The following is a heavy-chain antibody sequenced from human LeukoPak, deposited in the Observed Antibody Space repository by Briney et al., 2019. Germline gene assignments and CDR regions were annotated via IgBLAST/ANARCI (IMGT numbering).Heavy chain of an antibody. CDR2: IGFAGDT. D-gene: IGHD3-9*01. V-gene: IGHV3-13*04. CDR1: GFTFRGYD. Sequence: GGSLRLSCAASGFTFRGYDMHWVRQSTGKGLEWVSAIGFAGDTYYAGSVKGRFTISRENAKNSLYLQMNSLRAGDTAVYYCARGNILTGYEYWGQGTLVTVSS. J-gene: IGHJ4*02. CDR3: ARGNILTGYEY.